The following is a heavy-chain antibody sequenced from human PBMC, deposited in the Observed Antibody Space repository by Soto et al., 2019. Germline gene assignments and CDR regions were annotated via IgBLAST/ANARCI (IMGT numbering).Heavy chain of an antibody. CDR3: ASGSSSSSVKPEGFCDY. CDR1: GGTFSSYT. D-gene: IGHD6-13*01. Sequence: QVQLVQSGAEVKKPGSSVKVSCTASGGTFSSYTISWVRQAPGQGLEWMGRIIPILGIANYAQKFQGRVTITAPKSTSTAYMDLSSLISDDTAVYYCASGSSSSSVKPEGFCDYWGQGTLVTVSS. J-gene: IGHJ4*02. CDR2: IIPILGIA. V-gene: IGHV1-69*02.